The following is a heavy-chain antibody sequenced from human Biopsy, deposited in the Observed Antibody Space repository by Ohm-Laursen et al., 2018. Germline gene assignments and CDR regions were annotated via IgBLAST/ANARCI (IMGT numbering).Heavy chain of an antibody. Sequence: GFLRLSCTASGFTFSSYAMSWVRQAPGKGLEWVSAITSSGDTTYYSDSVKGRFTISRDSSKNTLHLQMNSLGAEDTAVYYCAKDQGYYYDRSVYYYFDYWGQGTLVTVSS. D-gene: IGHD3-22*01. J-gene: IGHJ4*02. V-gene: IGHV3-23*01. CDR2: ITSSGDTT. CDR3: AKDQGYYYDRSVYYYFDY. CDR1: GFTFSSYA.